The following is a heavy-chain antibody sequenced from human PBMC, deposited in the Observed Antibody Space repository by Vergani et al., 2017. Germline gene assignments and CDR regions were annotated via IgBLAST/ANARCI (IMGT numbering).Heavy chain of an antibody. CDR1: GYTFTSYD. J-gene: IGHJ5*02. V-gene: IGHV1-8*01. CDR2: MNPNSGNT. CDR3: AKEGVLLEWLSYNWFDP. Sequence: QVQLVQSGAEVKKPGASVKVSCKASGYTFTSYDINWVRQATGQGLEWMGWMNPNSGNTGYAQKFQGRVTMTRNTSISTAYMELSSLRSEDTAVYYCAKEGVLLEWLSYNWFDPWGQGTLVTVSS. D-gene: IGHD3-3*01.